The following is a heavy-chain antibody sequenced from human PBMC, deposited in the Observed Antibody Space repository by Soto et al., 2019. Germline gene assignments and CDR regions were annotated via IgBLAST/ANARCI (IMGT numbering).Heavy chain of an antibody. V-gene: IGHV3-7*01. CDR1: GFTFSDYW. CDR2: IKQDGNEK. D-gene: IGHD2-2*01. Sequence: GESLKISCAVSGFTFSDYWMSWVRQAPGKGLEWVANIKQDGNEKYYVDSVKGRFTISRDNAKNSLYLQMNSLRAEDTAVYYCAREVPAAPSRGPYYYGMDVWGHGTTVTVSS. CDR3: AREVPAAPSRGPYYYGMDV. J-gene: IGHJ6*02.